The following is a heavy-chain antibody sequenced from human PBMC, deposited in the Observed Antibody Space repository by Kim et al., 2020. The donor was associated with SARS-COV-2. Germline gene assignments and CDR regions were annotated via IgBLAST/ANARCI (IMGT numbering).Heavy chain of an antibody. CDR3: ARGIQLWYDWFDP. Sequence: GGSLRLSCAASGFTFSSYSMNWVRQAPGKGLEWVSSISSSSSYIYYADSVKGRFTISRDNAKNSLYLQMNSLRAEDTAVYYCARGIQLWYDWFDPWGQGTLVTVSS. D-gene: IGHD5-18*01. J-gene: IGHJ5*02. CDR2: ISSSSSYI. V-gene: IGHV3-21*01. CDR1: GFTFSSYS.